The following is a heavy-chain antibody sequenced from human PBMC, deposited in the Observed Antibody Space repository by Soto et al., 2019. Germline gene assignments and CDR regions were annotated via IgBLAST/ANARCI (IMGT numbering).Heavy chain of an antibody. V-gene: IGHV1-18*01. CDR1: GYTFVNYA. J-gene: IGHJ3*01. CDR3: AREPIASAAGSPAGEGWAYDF. D-gene: IGHD3-10*01. CDR2: ISGNTVDK. Sequence: QVHLVQSGAEVKKPGASLKVSCKASGYTFVNYAITWVRLAPGGGLEWMGWISGNTVDKPYAPRFQDRVTLTADTSTNTVYMELRSLTSDDSATYFCAREPIASAAGSPAGEGWAYDFWGQGTQVVVSS.